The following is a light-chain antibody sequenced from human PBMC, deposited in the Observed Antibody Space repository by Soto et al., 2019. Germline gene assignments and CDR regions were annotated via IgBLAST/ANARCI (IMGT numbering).Light chain of an antibody. V-gene: IGKV3-15*01. J-gene: IGKJ1*01. CDR2: HAS. CDR1: RSVTGN. CDR3: QQYNNWPPWT. Sequence: EIVLTQSPATLSVSPGESATLSCRASRSVTGNLAWFQHKPGQAPRLLIYHASIRATGVPARFSGSGSGTDFTLTISSLQSEDFALYYCQQYNNWPPWTFGQGIKVEIK.